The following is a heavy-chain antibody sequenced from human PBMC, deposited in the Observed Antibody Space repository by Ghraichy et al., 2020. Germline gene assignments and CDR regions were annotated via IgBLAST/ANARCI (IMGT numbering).Heavy chain of an antibody. CDR3: AIERGTYYRGWFDP. D-gene: IGHD1-26*01. Sequence: GESLNISCAASGITFSSYAMSWVRQAPGKGLEWVSGISGSGGSTYYADSVKGRFTISRDNSKNTLYLQMNSLRAEDTAIYYCAIERGTYYRGWFDPWGQGTLVTVSS. J-gene: IGHJ5*02. CDR1: GITFSSYA. V-gene: IGHV3-23*01. CDR2: ISGSGGST.